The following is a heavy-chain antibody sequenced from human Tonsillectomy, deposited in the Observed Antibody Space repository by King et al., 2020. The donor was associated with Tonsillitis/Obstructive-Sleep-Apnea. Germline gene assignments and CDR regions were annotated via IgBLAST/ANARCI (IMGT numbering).Heavy chain of an antibody. V-gene: IGHV4-34*01. J-gene: IGHJ3*02. CDR1: GGSFSGYY. Sequence: VQLQQWGAGLLKPSETLSLTCAVYGGSFSGYYWSWIRQPPEKGLEWIGEISHSGSTNYNPSLKSRVTISVDTSKNQFSLKMNSVTAADTAVYYCATMLDSMDAFDIWGQGTMVTVSS. CDR3: ATMLDSMDAFDI. D-gene: IGHD2-8*01. CDR2: ISHSGST.